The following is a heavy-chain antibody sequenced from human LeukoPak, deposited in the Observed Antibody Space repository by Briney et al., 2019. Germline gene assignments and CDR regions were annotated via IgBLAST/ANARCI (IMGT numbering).Heavy chain of an antibody. CDR3: ARRAGRDGYNWYYYYYYYMDV. CDR2: INWNGGST. Sequence: GGTLRLSCAASGFTFSSYGMSWVRQAPGKGLEWVSGINWNGGSTGYADSVKGRFTISRDNAKNSLYLQMNSLRAEDTALYYCARRAGRDGYNWYYYYYYYMDVWGKGTTVTVSS. CDR1: GFTFSSYG. J-gene: IGHJ6*03. D-gene: IGHD5-24*01. V-gene: IGHV3-20*04.